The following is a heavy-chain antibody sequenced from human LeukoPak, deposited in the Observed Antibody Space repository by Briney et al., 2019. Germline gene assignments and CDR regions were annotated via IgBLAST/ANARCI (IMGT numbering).Heavy chain of an antibody. CDR3: ARGRLYYDFWSGYYRAAYYYYYGMDV. CDR1: GYTFTSYD. J-gene: IGHJ6*02. CDR2: MNPNSGNT. D-gene: IGHD3-3*01. Sequence: WASVKVSCKASGYTFTSYDINWVRQATGQGLEWMGWMNPNSGNTGYAQKFQGRVTMTRNTSISTAYMELSSLGSEDTAVYYCARGRLYYDFWSGYYRAAYYYYYGMDVWGQGTTVTVSS. V-gene: IGHV1-8*01.